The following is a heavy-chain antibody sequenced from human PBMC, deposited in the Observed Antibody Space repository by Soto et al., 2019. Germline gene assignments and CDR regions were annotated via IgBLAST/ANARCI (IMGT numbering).Heavy chain of an antibody. J-gene: IGHJ5*02. CDR1: GGTFSSYA. D-gene: IGHD2-15*01. CDR3: ARALNVVAATDLDP. CDR2: IIPIFGTA. Sequence: ASVKVSCKASGGTFSSYAISWVRQAPGQGLEWMGGIIPIFGTANYAQKFQGRVTITADESTSTAYMELSSLRSEDTAAYYCARALNVVAATDLDPWGQGTLVTVSS. V-gene: IGHV1-69*13.